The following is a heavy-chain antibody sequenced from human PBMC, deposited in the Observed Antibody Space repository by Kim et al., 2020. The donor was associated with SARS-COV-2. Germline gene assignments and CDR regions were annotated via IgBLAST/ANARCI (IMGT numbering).Heavy chain of an antibody. Sequence: GGSLRLSCAASGFTFSSYSMNWVRQAPGKGLEWVSYISSSSSTIYYADSVKGRFTISRDNAKNSLYLQMNSLRAEDTAVYHCASAPTYGCFDYWGQGTLVTVSS. CDR1: GFTFSSYS. CDR2: ISSSSSTI. V-gene: IGHV3-48*04. D-gene: IGHD3-16*01. CDR3: ASAPTYGCFDY. J-gene: IGHJ4*02.